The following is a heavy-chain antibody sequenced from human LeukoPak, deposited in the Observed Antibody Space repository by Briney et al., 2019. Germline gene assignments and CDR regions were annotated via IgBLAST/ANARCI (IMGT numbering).Heavy chain of an antibody. CDR1: GFTFSSYG. CDR3: TKGLAVAGQFFDY. CDR2: ISYDGSNK. D-gene: IGHD6-19*01. Sequence: GGSLRLSCAASGFTFSSYGMHWVRQAPGKGLEWVAVISYDGSNKYYADSVKGRFTISRDNSKNTLYLQMNSLRAEDTAVYYCTKGLAVAGQFFDYWGQGTLVAVSS. V-gene: IGHV3-30*18. J-gene: IGHJ4*02.